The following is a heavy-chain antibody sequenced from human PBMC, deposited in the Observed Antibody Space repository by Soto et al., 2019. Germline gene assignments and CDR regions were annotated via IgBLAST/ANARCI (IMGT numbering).Heavy chain of an antibody. J-gene: IGHJ5*02. Sequence: SETLSLTCTVSGGSISSGDYYWSWIRQPPGKGLEWIGYIYYSGSTYYNPSLKSRVTISVDTSKNQFSLKLSSVTAADTAVYYCARETLSVVAWEDPRFDPWGQGTLVTVSS. CDR3: ARETLSVVAWEDPRFDP. D-gene: IGHD2-15*01. CDR2: IYYSGST. V-gene: IGHV4-30-4*01. CDR1: GGSISSGDYY.